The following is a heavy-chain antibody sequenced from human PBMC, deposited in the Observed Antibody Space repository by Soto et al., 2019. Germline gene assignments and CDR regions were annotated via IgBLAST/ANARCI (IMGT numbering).Heavy chain of an antibody. D-gene: IGHD6-6*01. CDR2: IKEDGSEK. Sequence: LSLSCAASGFTFSSFWMTWVRQAPGKGLEWVANIKEDGSEKKYVDSVKGRFTISRDNAKKSLYLQMNSLKTEDTAIYYCIKYTYSSSDHWGQGTLVTVSS. V-gene: IGHV3-7*03. CDR3: IKYTYSSSDH. CDR1: GFTFSSFW. J-gene: IGHJ4*02.